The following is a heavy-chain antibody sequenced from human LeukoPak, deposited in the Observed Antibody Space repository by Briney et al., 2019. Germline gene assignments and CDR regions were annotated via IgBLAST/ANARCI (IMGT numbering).Heavy chain of an antibody. J-gene: IGHJ6*02. D-gene: IGHD3-10*01. V-gene: IGHV4-59*01. CDR1: GGSINNYY. Sequence: SETLSLTCTVSGGSINNYYWNWIRQPPGKGLEWIGSITGSIYFSGSTKYDPSLESRVTMSVDTSKNQFSLTLSSVTDADTAVYYCARDSRDYGSGSYWDVWGQGTTVTVSS. CDR2: ITGSIYFSGST. CDR3: ARDSRDYGSGSYWDV.